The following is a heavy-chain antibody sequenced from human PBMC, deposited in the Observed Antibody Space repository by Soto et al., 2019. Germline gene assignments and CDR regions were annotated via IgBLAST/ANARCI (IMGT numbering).Heavy chain of an antibody. Sequence: SETLSLTCAVSGGSISSGGYSWSWIRQHPGKGLEWIGYIYSSGVTYYDPSLKSRVTMSVDMSKNQFSLRLSSVTAADTAVYYCATKPNGLYYFDYWGQGTLVTVSS. V-gene: IGHV4-31*11. CDR3: ATKPNGLYYFDY. D-gene: IGHD2-8*01. CDR1: GGSISSGGYS. J-gene: IGHJ4*02. CDR2: IYSSGVT.